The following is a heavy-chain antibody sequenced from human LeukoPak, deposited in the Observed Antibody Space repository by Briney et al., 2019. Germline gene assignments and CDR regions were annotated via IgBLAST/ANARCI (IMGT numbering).Heavy chain of an antibody. J-gene: IGHJ4*02. V-gene: IGHV3-30*03. D-gene: IGHD3-22*01. CDR1: GFSFSTYG. CDR3: RSYYYDSSGSYFDY. CDR2: ASKDGSNK. Sequence: GRSLRLSCAASGFSFSTYGMRWVRQAPGKGLEWVAGASKDGSNKYYADSVKGRFTISRDNSKNTLYLQMNSLRAEDTAVFYCRSYYYDSSGSYFDYWGQGTLVTVSP.